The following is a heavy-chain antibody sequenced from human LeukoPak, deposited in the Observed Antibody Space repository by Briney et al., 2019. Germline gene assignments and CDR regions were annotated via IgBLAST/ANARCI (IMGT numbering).Heavy chain of an antibody. V-gene: IGHV4-61*03. D-gene: IGHD3-16*01. CDR2: IYYSGST. Sequence: PSETLSLTCILSGDSISGYYSGYYWSWIRQPPGKGLEWIGYIYYSGSTNYNPSLKSRVTISVDASKNHFSLKVTSVTAADTAVYYCARDRSLGIIDYWGQGTLVTVSS. J-gene: IGHJ4*02. CDR1: GDSISGYYSGYY. CDR3: ARDRSLGIIDY.